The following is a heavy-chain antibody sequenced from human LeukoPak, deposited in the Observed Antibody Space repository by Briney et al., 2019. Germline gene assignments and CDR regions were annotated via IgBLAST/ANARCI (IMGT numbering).Heavy chain of an antibody. Sequence: PGGSLRLSCAASGFPLSSYAMSWVRQAPGKGLEWVSGISGGGGSTFYADSVKGRFTISRDNSKNTLYLQMNSLRAEDTAVYYCVNLYSSNYWGQGTLVSVFS. J-gene: IGHJ4*02. D-gene: IGHD6-19*01. V-gene: IGHV3-23*01. CDR2: ISGGGGST. CDR3: VNLYSSNY. CDR1: GFPLSSYA.